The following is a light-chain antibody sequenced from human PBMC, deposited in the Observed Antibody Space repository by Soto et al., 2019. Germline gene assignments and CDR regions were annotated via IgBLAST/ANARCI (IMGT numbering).Light chain of an antibody. CDR3: QQYGS. J-gene: IGKJ1*01. Sequence: EIVLTQSPATLSSFPGDRVTLSCRASPSVSGSNLAWYQQKPGQAPRLVIYGASSRATGIPDRFSGSGSGTDFTLTISRLEPEDVAVYYCQQYGSVGQGTKVEIK. V-gene: IGKV3-20*01. CDR1: PSVSGSN. CDR2: GAS.